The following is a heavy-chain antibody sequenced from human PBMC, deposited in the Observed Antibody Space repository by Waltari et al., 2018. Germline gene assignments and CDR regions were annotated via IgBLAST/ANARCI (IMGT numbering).Heavy chain of an antibody. J-gene: IGHJ4*02. CDR1: GGSFTGYY. Sequence: QVQLQPWGAGLMKPSETLSLTCAVYGGSFTGYYWTWIRQPPGKGLEWIGEINDSGTINYNSSLKTRVTISVDTSKNQFPLKVTSVTAADTAVYYCARHGRIRAVALIDYWGQGTLVTVSS. CDR3: ARHGRIRAVALIDY. CDR2: INDSGTI. V-gene: IGHV4-34*01. D-gene: IGHD2-15*01.